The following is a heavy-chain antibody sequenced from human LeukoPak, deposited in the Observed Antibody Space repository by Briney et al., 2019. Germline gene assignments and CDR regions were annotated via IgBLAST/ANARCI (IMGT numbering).Heavy chain of an antibody. D-gene: IGHD3-10*01. CDR1: GFTFDDYA. J-gene: IGHJ5*02. Sequence: GGSLRLSCAASGFTFDDYAMHWVRQAPGKGLEWVSLISWDGGGTYYADSVKGRFTISRDNSKNSLYLQMNSLRVEDTALYYCAKGYYGSAFSRFDPWGQGTLVTVSS. CDR3: AKGYYGSAFSRFDP. CDR2: ISWDGGGT. V-gene: IGHV3-43D*03.